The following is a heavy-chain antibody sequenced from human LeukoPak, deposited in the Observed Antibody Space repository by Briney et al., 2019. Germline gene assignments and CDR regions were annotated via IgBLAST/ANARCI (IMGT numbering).Heavy chain of an antibody. J-gene: IGHJ4*02. CDR2: ISWNSGSI. Sequence: SLRLSCAASGFTFDDYAMHWVRQAPGKGLEWVSGISWNSGSIGYADSVKGRFTISRDNAKNSLYLQMNSLRAEDTALYYCAKDMRRTAVASYYFDYWGQGTLVTVSS. CDR1: GFTFDDYA. CDR3: AKDMRRTAVASYYFDY. D-gene: IGHD6-19*01. V-gene: IGHV3-9*01.